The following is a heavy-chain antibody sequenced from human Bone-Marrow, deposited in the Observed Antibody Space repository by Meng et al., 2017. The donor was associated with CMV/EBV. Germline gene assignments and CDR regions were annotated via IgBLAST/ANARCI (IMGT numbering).Heavy chain of an antibody. V-gene: IGHV5-51*01. Sequence: GGSLRLSCKGSGYGFTSYWIGWVRQMPGKGLEWMGIIYPGDSDTRYSPSFQGQVTISADKSISTAYLQWSSLKASDTAMYYCARQKEVVTPPRPTKYWYFDLWGRGTLVTVSS. D-gene: IGHD4-23*01. J-gene: IGHJ2*01. CDR3: ARQKEVVTPPRPTKYWYFDL. CDR1: GYGFTSYW. CDR2: IYPGDSDT.